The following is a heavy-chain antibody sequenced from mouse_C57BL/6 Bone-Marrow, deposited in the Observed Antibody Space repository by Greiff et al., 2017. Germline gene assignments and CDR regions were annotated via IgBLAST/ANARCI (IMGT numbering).Heavy chain of an antibody. CDR3: ARGSSSFDY. V-gene: IGHV1-4*01. D-gene: IGHD1-1*01. Sequence: QVHVKQSGAELARPGASVKMSCKASGYTFTSYTMHWVKQRPGQGLEWIGYINPSSGYTKYNQKFKDKATLTADKSSSTAYMQLSSLTSEDSAVYYCARGSSSFDYWGQGTTLTVSS. CDR2: INPSSGYT. CDR1: GYTFTSYT. J-gene: IGHJ2*01.